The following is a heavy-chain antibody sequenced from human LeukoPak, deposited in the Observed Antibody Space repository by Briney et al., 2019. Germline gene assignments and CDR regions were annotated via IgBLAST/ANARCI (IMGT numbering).Heavy chain of an antibody. CDR3: ARGREVAGTVGY. J-gene: IGHJ4*01. CDR1: GYTFTAYY. Sequence: ASVNVSCKASGYTFTAYYIHWVRQAPGQGREWIGWINTISGGTNYAQKFQGRVTMTRDTSISTAYMELSRLTSDDTAVYYCARGREVAGTVGYWGHGTLVTVSS. CDR2: INTISGGT. D-gene: IGHD6-19*01. V-gene: IGHV1-2*02.